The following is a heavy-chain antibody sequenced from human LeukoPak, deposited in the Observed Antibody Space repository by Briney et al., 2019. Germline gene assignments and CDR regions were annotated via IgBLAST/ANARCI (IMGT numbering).Heavy chain of an antibody. CDR3: AREIAGGPSICSITSCYGVDWFDP. CDR2: ISVSGTTI. V-gene: IGHV3-48*01. D-gene: IGHD2-2*01. Sequence: GGSLRLSCAASGFTFSDYEMNWVRQAPGKGLEWLSHISVSGTTIHYADSVKGRFTISRDNAKNSVYLQMTSLRAEDTAVYYCAREIAGGPSICSITSCYGVDWFDPWGQGTLVTVSS. J-gene: IGHJ5*02. CDR1: GFTFSDYE.